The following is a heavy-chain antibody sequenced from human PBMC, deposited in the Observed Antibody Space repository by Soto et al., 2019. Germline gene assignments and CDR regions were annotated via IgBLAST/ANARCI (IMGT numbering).Heavy chain of an antibody. V-gene: IGHV3-74*03. CDR2: LSRHGFGT. CDR1: GFTRSPYG. CDR3: DRDLGGPEY. J-gene: IGHJ4*02. Sequence: GGSVRVWGAALGFTRSPYGMHWVRQTPGRVLEWLARLSRHGFGTAYADSVKGRFLSSRDTARNTLFLHMNIMRHEDTAVYYGDRDLGGPEYGGRGTLVTVSS. D-gene: IGHD3-16*01.